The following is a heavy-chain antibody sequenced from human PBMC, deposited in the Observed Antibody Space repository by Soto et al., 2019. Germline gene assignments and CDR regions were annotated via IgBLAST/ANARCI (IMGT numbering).Heavy chain of an antibody. CDR1: GGSFSGYY. V-gene: IGHV4-34*01. J-gene: IGHJ6*02. CDR2: INHSGST. Sequence: QVQLQQWGAGLLKPSETLSLTCAVYGGSFSGYYWSWIRQPPGKGLEWIGEINHSGSTNYNPSLKGRVTISVDTSKNQFSLKLSSVTAADTAVYYCARGVSIAYGMDVWGQGTTVTVSS. D-gene: IGHD6-6*01. CDR3: ARGVSIAYGMDV.